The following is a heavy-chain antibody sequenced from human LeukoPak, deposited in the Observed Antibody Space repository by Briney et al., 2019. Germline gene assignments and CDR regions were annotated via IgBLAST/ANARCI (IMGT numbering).Heavy chain of an antibody. Sequence: GASVKVSCKASGDTFSSYAISWVRQAPGQGLEWMGRIIPIFGTANYAQKFQGRVTITADKSTSTAYMELSSLRSEDTAVCYCARDLSCSGGSCYSHYYYYMDVWGKGTTVTVSS. J-gene: IGHJ6*03. CDR1: GDTFSSYA. CDR2: IIPIFGTA. D-gene: IGHD2-15*01. CDR3: ARDLSCSGGSCYSHYYYYMDV. V-gene: IGHV1-69*06.